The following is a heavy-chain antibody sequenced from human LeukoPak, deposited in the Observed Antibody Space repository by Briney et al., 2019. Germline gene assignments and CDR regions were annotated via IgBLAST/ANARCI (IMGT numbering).Heavy chain of an antibody. J-gene: IGHJ4*02. CDR2: IYYSGST. D-gene: IGHD5-18*01. CDR3: ARQRYSYGTDY. CDR1: GYSISSGYY. Sequence: SETLSLTCTVSGYSISSGYYWGWIRQPPGKGLEWIGYIYYSGSTNYNPSLKSRVTISVDTSKNQFSLKLSSVTAADTAVYYCARQRYSYGTDYWGQGTLVTVSS. V-gene: IGHV4-38-2*02.